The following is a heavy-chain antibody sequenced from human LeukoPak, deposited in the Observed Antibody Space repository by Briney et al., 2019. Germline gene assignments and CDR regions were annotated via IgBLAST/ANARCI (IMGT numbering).Heavy chain of an antibody. V-gene: IGHV3-15*01. Sequence: GGSLRLSCAASGFTFSNAWMSWVRQAPGKGLEWVGRIKSKTDGGTTDYAAPVKGRFTISRDDPRNTLYLQMNSLKTEDTAVYYCTTDPLHYDILTGLYFDYWGQGTLVTVSS. CDR2: IKSKTDGGTT. CDR1: GFTFSNAW. D-gene: IGHD3-9*01. J-gene: IGHJ4*02. CDR3: TTDPLHYDILTGLYFDY.